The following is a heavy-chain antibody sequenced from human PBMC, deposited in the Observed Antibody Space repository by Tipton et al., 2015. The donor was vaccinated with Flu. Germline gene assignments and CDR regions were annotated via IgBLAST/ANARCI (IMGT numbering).Heavy chain of an antibody. V-gene: IGHV4-34*01. J-gene: IGHJ4*02. CDR2: IDHRGDT. CDR3: ARHTGDSVRGVVDY. CDR1: GGSVSNYD. Sequence: TLSLTCGVSGGSVSNYDWTWIRQPPGKGLEWIGEIDHRGDTNYNPSLNSRVTISVDTSKNQFSLKLNSVTAADTAVYYCARHTGDSVRGVVDYWGQGTLVTVSS. D-gene: IGHD3-10*02.